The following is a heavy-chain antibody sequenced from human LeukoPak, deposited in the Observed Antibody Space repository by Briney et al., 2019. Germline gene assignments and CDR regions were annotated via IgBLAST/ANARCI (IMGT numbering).Heavy chain of an antibody. CDR2: INHSGST. V-gene: IGHV4-34*01. J-gene: IGHJ4*02. D-gene: IGHD3-3*01. Sequence: SETLSLTCAVYGGSFSGYYWSWIRQPPGKGREWIGEINHSGSTNYNPSLKSRVTISVDTSKNQFSLKLSSVTAADTAVYYCARHGVYYDFWSGYLGAGTGFDYWGQGTLVTVSS. CDR3: ARHGVYYDFWSGYLGAGTGFDY. CDR1: GGSFSGYY.